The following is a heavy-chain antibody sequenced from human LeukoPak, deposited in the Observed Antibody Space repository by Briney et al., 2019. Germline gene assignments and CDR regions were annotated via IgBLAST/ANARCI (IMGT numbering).Heavy chain of an antibody. D-gene: IGHD3-3*01. CDR1: GGSVSSGSYY. V-gene: IGHV4-61*01. CDR3: ARGYYDFWSGYYGGYYFDY. CDR2: IYYSGST. J-gene: IGHJ4*02. Sequence: SETLSLTCTVSGGSVSSGSYYWSWIRQPPGKGLEWIGYIYYSGSTNYNPSLKSRVTISVDTSKNQFSLKLSSVTAADTAVYYCARGYYDFWSGYYGGYYFDYWGQGTLVTVSS.